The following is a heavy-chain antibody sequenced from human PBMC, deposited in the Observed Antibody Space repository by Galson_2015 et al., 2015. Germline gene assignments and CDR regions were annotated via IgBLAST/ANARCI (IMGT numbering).Heavy chain of an antibody. CDR3: ARDANRGWEFDY. D-gene: IGHD1-14*01. CDR2: IRYDGSQK. Sequence: SLRLSCAASGFIFRNYWMVWVRQAPVKGLEWVAKIRYDGSQKFYVDSVKGRFTISRDNAENSLYLQMNSLRADDTAVYYCARDANRGWEFDYWGQGALVTVSS. CDR1: GFIFRNYW. V-gene: IGHV3-7*03. J-gene: IGHJ4*02.